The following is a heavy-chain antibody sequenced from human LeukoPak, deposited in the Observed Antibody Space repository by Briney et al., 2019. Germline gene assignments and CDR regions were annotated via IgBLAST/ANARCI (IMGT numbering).Heavy chain of an antibody. D-gene: IGHD6-13*01. CDR3: AREGIAAAGRRTLDY. CDR2: IIPIFGTA. V-gene: IGHV1-69*05. Sequence: SVKVSCKASGGTFSSYAISWVRQAPGQGLEWMGRIIPIFGTANCAQKFQGRVTITTDESTSTAYMELSSLRSEDTAVYYCAREGIAAAGRRTLDYWGQGTLVTVSS. J-gene: IGHJ4*02. CDR1: GGTFSSYA.